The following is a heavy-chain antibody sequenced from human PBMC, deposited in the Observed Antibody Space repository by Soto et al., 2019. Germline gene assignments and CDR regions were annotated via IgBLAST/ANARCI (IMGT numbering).Heavy chain of an antibody. CDR2: TYYRSNWRH. CDR1: PDSVSSNTAA. D-gene: IGHD6-19*01. Sequence: SQTLSLTCAISPDSVSSNTAAWNWIRSSPSRGLEWLGRTYYRSNWRHDYAVSVKSRITVNPDTSKNHFSLQLNSVTPDDTAVYYCARGVAGSGFDLWGQGTLVTVSS. CDR3: ARGVAGSGFDL. V-gene: IGHV6-1*01. J-gene: IGHJ4*02.